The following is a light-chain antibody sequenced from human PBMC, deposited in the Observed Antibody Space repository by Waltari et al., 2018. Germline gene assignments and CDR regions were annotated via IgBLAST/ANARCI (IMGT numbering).Light chain of an antibody. CDR3: SSYTSRTSWV. CDR1: SSDVGGYNR. Sequence: QSALTQPPSVSGSPGQSVTLSCTGTSSDVGGYNRVSWYQQPPGTAPNLMIYEVTNRPSGVPDRFSGSKSGNTASLTISGLQADDEADYYCSSYTSRTSWVFGGGTKLTVL. J-gene: IGLJ3*02. V-gene: IGLV2-18*02. CDR2: EVT.